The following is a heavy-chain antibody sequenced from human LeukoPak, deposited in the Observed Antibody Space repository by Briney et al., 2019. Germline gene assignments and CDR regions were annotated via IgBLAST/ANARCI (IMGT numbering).Heavy chain of an antibody. J-gene: IGHJ4*02. CDR3: ARAVGIQYFDY. Sequence: SGGSLRLSCAASGFTFDDYAMHWVRHAPGKGLEWVSGISWNSGSIGYADSVKGRFTISRDNSKNTLYLQMNSLRAEDTAVYYCARAVGIQYFDYWGQGTLVTVSS. D-gene: IGHD5-18*01. V-gene: IGHV3-9*01. CDR2: ISWNSGSI. CDR1: GFTFDDYA.